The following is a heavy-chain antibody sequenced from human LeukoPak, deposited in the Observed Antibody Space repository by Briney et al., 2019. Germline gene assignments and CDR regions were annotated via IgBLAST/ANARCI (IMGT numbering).Heavy chain of an antibody. Sequence: VGSPRLSRTTSGFTLRAYWMGSVCQAPGEGLEWVANIHQHGSKENYLDSVKGRFTISRDNAKNSIYLQMNSLRAEDTAIYYCARIGHDLYQTFDFWGNGNLITVSS. V-gene: IGHV3-7*03. CDR1: GFTLRAYW. J-gene: IGHJ4*01. CDR2: IHQHGSKE. D-gene: IGHD2-2*01. CDR3: ARIGHDLYQTFDF.